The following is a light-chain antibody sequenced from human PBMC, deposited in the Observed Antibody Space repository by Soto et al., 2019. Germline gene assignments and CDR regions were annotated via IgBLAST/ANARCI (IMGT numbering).Light chain of an antibody. CDR2: DAS. J-gene: IGKJ1*01. V-gene: IGKV3-11*01. CDR1: QSVSTF. Sequence: EIVLTQSPATLSLSPGERATLSCRASQSVSTFLAWYQQKPDQAPRLLIYDASNRATGIPARFSGSGSGTDFTLTISSLEPEDXAVYYCQQCSNWPRTFGXGTKX. CDR3: QQCSNWPRT.